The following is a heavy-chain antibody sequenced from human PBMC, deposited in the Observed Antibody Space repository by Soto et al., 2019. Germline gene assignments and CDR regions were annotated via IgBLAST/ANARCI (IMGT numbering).Heavy chain of an antibody. V-gene: IGHV4-30-4*01. CDR2: IYYSGST. D-gene: IGHD3-10*01. J-gene: IGHJ6*02. Sequence: SETLSLTCTVSGGSISSGDYYWSWIRQPPGKGLEWIGYIYYSGSTYYNPSLKSRVTISVDTSKNQFSLKLSSVTAADTAAYYCARDARDYYGSGGYYYGMDVWGQGTTVTVSS. CDR1: GGSISSGDYY. CDR3: ARDARDYYGSGGYYYGMDV.